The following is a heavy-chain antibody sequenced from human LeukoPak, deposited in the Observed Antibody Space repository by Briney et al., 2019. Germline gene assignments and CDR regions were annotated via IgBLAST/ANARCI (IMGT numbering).Heavy chain of an antibody. V-gene: IGHV3-30-3*01. CDR3: ARFSFSHQGTNADY. CDR2: ISYDGSNK. CDR1: GFTFSSYA. J-gene: IGHJ4*02. Sequence: GGSLRLSCAASGFTFSSYAMHWVRQAPGKGLEWVAVISYDGSNKYYADSVKGRFTISRDNSKNTLYLQMNSLRAEDTAVYYCARFSFSHQGTNADYWGQGTLVTVSS.